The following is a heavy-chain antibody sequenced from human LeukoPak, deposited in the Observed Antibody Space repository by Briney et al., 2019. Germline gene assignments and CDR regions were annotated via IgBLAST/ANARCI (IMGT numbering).Heavy chain of an antibody. CDR1: GFTFSSYA. D-gene: IGHD3-10*01. CDR2: MSNDGINK. Sequence: PGRSLRLSCAASGFTFSSYALHWVRQAPGKGLEWVAIMSNDGINKFYADSVKGRFTISRDNSKNTLYLQMNSLRAEDTAVYYCARGYYYGSGYFDYWGQGTLVTVSS. CDR3: ARGYYYGSGYFDY. V-gene: IGHV3-30-3*01. J-gene: IGHJ4*02.